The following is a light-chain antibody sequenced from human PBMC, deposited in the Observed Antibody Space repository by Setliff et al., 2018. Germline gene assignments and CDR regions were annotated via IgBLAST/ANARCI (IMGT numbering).Light chain of an antibody. CDR1: SSDVGGYNY. CDR3: LSYTSETTHAL. J-gene: IGLJ2*01. V-gene: IGLV2-14*01. CDR2: EVT. Sequence: QSALTQPAAVSGSPGQSIAISCTGTSSDVGGYNYVSWYQHHPGKPPKLMIFEVTKRPSGVSDRLSGSKSGNTASLTISGLQPEDEADYYCLSYTSETTHALFGGGTK.